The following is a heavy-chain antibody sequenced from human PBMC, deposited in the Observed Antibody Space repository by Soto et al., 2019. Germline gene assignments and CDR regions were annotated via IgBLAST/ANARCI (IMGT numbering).Heavy chain of an antibody. Sequence: QVQLVQSGAEVKKPGSSVKVSCKASGGTFSSYTISWVRQAPGQGLEWMGRIIPILGIANYAQKFQGRVTITADKSTSTAYMELSRLRSEDTAVYYCARVGAYGSGSYYYCYYGMDVWGQGTTVTVSS. CDR1: GGTFSSYT. V-gene: IGHV1-69*02. J-gene: IGHJ6*02. D-gene: IGHD3-10*01. CDR3: ARVGAYGSGSYYYCYYGMDV. CDR2: IIPILGIA.